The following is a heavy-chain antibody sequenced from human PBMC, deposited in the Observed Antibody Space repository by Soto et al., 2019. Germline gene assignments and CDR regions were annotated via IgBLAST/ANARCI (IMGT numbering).Heavy chain of an antibody. Sequence: VGSLRLSCAASGFTVSSNYMSWVRQAPGKGLEWVSVIYSGGSTYYTDSVKGRFTISRDNSKNTLYLQMNSLRAEDTAVYYCARGLVIGGLDYWGQGTLVTVSS. CDR3: ARGLVIGGLDY. J-gene: IGHJ4*02. CDR2: IYSGGST. D-gene: IGHD3-16*01. V-gene: IGHV3-53*01. CDR1: GFTVSSNY.